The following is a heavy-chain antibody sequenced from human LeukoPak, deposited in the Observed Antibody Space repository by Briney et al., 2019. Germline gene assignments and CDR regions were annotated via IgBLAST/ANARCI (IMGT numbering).Heavy chain of an antibody. CDR1: GFTVDDDG. D-gene: IGHD2-15*01. CDR2: VSWNSGSI. V-gene: IGHV3-9*01. J-gene: IGHJ6*03. CDR3: ARAARGGPTYYLDV. Sequence: AGGCLRLAWAAAGFTVDDDGMDWVRHAGGKGREWVSGVSWNSGSIGYADSVKGRFTISRDNAKNSLYLQMNSLRPEDTAVYYCARAARGGPTYYLDVWGKGTTVTVSS.